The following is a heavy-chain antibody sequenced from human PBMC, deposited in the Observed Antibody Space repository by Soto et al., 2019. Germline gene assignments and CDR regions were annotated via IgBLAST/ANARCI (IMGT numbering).Heavy chain of an antibody. CDR2: IYYSGST. CDR1: GGSISSGDYY. D-gene: IGHD3-22*01. Sequence: SETLSLTCTVSGGSISSGDYYWSWIRQPPGKGLEWIGYIYYSGSTYYNPSLKSRVTISVDTSKNQFSLKLSSVTAADTAVYYCARDLVSDSSGYFDYWGQGTLVTVPQ. V-gene: IGHV4-30-4*01. CDR3: ARDLVSDSSGYFDY. J-gene: IGHJ4*02.